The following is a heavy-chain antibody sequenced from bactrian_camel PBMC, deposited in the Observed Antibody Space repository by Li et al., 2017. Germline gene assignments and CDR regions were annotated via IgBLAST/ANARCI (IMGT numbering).Heavy chain of an antibody. V-gene: IGHV3S53*01. CDR3: KTNCMPLGGYWFLSDSGY. Sequence: HVQLVESGGGAVQAGGSLRLSCAISVSGSSTRCVGWYRLPPGRAHAEREGVAAIDNAGSATYTYAVQGRFTISKDKAKDTVYLQMSSLKPEDTAMYSCKTNCMPLGGYWFLSDSGYWGQGTQVTVS. CDR2: IDNAGSA. CDR1: VSGSSTRC. D-gene: IGHD2*01. J-gene: IGHJ6*01.